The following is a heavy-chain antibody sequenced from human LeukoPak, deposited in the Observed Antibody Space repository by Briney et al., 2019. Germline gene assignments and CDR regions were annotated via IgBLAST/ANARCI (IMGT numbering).Heavy chain of an antibody. CDR2: IYYSGST. Sequence: SETLSLTCTVSGGSISSSSYYWGWIRQPPGKRLEWIGSIYYSGSTYYNPSLKSRVTISVDTSKNQFSLKLSSVTAADTAVYYCATLDRTTDAFDIWGQGTMVTVSS. D-gene: IGHD1-1*01. V-gene: IGHV4-39*01. CDR3: ATLDRTTDAFDI. J-gene: IGHJ3*02. CDR1: GGSISSSSYY.